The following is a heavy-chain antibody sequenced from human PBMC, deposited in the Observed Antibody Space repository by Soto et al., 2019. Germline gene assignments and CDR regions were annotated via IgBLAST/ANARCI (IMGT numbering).Heavy chain of an antibody. CDR1: GYTLTELS. J-gene: IGHJ5*02. CDR3: ATDLVRYDSSGYYAPAT. D-gene: IGHD3-22*01. V-gene: IGHV1-24*01. CDR2: FDPEDGET. Sequence: VASVKVSCKVSGYTLTELSMHWVRQAPGKGLEWMGGFDPEDGETIYAQKFQGRVTMTEDTSTDTAYMELSSLRSEDTAVYYCATDLVRYDSSGYYAPATWGQGTLVTAPQ.